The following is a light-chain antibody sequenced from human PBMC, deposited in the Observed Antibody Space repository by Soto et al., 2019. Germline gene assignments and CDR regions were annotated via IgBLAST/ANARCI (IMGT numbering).Light chain of an antibody. V-gene: IGLV2-14*01. Sequence: QSALTQPASVSGSPGQSITISCTGTSSDVGGYNYVSWYQQHPGKAPKLMIYDVSNRPSGVSNRFSGSKSGNTASLTISGLQAEDEAVYYCSSYTSSSTLNYVFGTGPMLTVL. CDR1: SSDVGGYNY. CDR3: SSYTSSSTLNYV. CDR2: DVS. J-gene: IGLJ1*01.